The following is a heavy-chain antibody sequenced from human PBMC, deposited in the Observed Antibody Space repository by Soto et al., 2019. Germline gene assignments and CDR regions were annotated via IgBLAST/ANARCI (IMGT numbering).Heavy chain of an antibody. V-gene: IGHV1-46*01. CDR3: ARDLAAAAY. D-gene: IGHD6-13*01. J-gene: IGHJ1*01. Sequence: QVQLVQSGAEVKKPGASVKVSCKASGYIFTNYYIHWVRQAPGQGLEWMAIINPLPTSGSTNYAQKFQGRVTVIRDTSMSSVYLVLSSLRSDDTAVYYCARDLAAAAYWAHGTLVTVSS. CDR1: GYIFTNYY. CDR2: INPLPTSGST.